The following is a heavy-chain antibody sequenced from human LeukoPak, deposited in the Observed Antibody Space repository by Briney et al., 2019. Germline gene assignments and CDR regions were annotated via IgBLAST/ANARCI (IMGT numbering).Heavy chain of an antibody. CDR2: INHSGST. V-gene: IGHV4-34*01. D-gene: IGHD2-2*01. Sequence: KPSETLSLTCAVYGGSFSGYYWSWIRQPPGKGLEWIGEINHSGSTNYNPSLKSRVTISVDTSKNQFSLKLSSVTAADTAVYYCARDHCSSTSCYDGSWFDPWGQGTLVTVSS. CDR1: GGSFSGYY. J-gene: IGHJ5*02. CDR3: ARDHCSSTSCYDGSWFDP.